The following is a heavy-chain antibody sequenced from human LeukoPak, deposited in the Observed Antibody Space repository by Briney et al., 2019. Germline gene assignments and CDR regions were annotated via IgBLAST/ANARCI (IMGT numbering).Heavy chain of an antibody. CDR3: ARDRGDDSSGWIFDC. V-gene: IGHV3-30-3*01. CDR2: ISYDVSNK. CDR1: GFTFSSYA. J-gene: IGHJ4*02. D-gene: IGHD6-19*01. Sequence: PGRSLRLSCAASGFTFSSYAMHWVRQAPGKGLEWVAVISYDVSNKYYADSVKGRFTISRDNSKNTLYLQMNSLRAEDTAVYYCARDRGDDSSGWIFDCWGQGTLDTVSS.